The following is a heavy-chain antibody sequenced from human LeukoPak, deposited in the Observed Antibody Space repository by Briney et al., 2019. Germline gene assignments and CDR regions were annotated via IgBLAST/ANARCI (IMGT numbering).Heavy chain of an antibody. V-gene: IGHV1-8*03. J-gene: IGHJ5*02. CDR3: AREGATYYDFWSGRRQYNWFDP. CDR2: MNPNSGNT. D-gene: IGHD3-3*01. Sequence: ASVKVSCKASGYTFTSYDINWVRQATGQGLEWMGWMNPNSGNTGYAQKFQGRVTITRNTSISTAYMELSSLRSEDTAVYYCAREGATYYDFWSGRRQYNWFDPWGQGTLVTVSS. CDR1: GYTFTSYD.